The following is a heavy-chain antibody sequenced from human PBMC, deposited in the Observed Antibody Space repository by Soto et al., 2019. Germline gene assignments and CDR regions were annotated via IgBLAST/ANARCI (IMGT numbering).Heavy chain of an antibody. CDR1: GFTFDDYA. V-gene: IGHV3-9*01. CDR2: ISWNSGNI. CDR3: VRSKGGYSYGTPFDY. Sequence: EVQLEESGGALVQPGRSLRLSCAASGFTFDDYAMHWVRQVLGKGLEGVSRISWNSGNIGYADSVKGRFTTSRDNANNSLYLQMNSLRPEDTALYYCVRSKGGYSYGTPFDYCGQGTLVTVSS. J-gene: IGHJ4*02. D-gene: IGHD5-18*01.